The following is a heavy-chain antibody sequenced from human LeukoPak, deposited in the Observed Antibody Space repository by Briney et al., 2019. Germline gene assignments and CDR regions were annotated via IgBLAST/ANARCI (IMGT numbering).Heavy chain of an antibody. CDR2: INPSGGST. CDR3: ATDLKAAGSYYYGMGV. CDR1: GYTFTSYY. V-gene: IGHV1-46*01. Sequence: GASVKVSCKASGYTFTSYYMHWVRQAPGQGHEWMGIINPSGGSTSYAQKFQGRVTMTEDTSTDTAYMELSSLRSEDTAVYYCATDLKAAGSYYYGMGVWGQGTTVTVSS. J-gene: IGHJ6*02. D-gene: IGHD6-13*01.